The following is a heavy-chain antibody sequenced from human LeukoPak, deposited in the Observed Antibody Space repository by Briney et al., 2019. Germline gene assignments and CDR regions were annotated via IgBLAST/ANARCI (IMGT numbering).Heavy chain of an antibody. CDR1: GFTFSDSS. J-gene: IGHJ4*02. CDR3: ASSSGWNIGY. Sequence: PGGSLRLSCAASGFTFSDSSMSWIRQAPGKGLEWVSYISDFGSTKYYADSVKGRFTISRDNAKNSLYLQMNSLRAEDTAVYYCASSSGWNIGYWGQGTLVTVSP. V-gene: IGHV3-11*01. D-gene: IGHD6-19*01. CDR2: ISDFGSTK.